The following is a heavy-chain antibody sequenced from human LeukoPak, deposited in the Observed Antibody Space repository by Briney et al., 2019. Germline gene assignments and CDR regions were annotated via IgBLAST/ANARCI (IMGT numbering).Heavy chain of an antibody. J-gene: IGHJ4*02. Sequence: HPGGSLRLSCAASGFTFSSYAMSWVRQAPGKGLEWVSAISGSGGSTYYADSVKGRFTISRDNSKNTLYLQMNSLGAEDTAVYYCAKVIYSSGWFKYWGQGTLVTVSS. CDR1: GFTFSSYA. CDR3: AKVIYSSGWFKY. D-gene: IGHD6-19*01. CDR2: ISGSGGST. V-gene: IGHV3-23*01.